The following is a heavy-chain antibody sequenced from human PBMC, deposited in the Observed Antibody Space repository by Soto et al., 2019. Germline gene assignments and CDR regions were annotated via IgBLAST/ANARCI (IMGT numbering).Heavy chain of an antibody. CDR1: GFTFSSYS. CDR3: ARGVQIIVLLPAAIDY. CDR2: IHNSSSTI. V-gene: IGHV3-48*02. Sequence: EVQLVESGGGLVQPGESLRLSCAASGFTFSSYSMNWVRQAPGKGLEWVSYIHNSSSTIYYADSVRGRFTISRDNAKNSLYLQMNSLRYEDTAVYYCARGVQIIVLLPAAIDYWGQGTLVNVSS. J-gene: IGHJ4*02. D-gene: IGHD2-2*01.